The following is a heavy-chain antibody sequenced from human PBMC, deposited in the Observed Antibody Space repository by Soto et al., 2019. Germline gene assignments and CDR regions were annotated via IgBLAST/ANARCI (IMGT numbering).Heavy chain of an antibody. Sequence: QVQLQAAGPGLVKPSQTLSLTCSGSGDSVSSGDSYWSWIRQPPGKALEWIGYTSFSGYTSYSPSLESRVTISVDMSKSQFSLRLTSVTAAAPAVYYCVRGGNPYHYATSGPGTFDKWGQGTLVSVS. CDR2: TSFSGYT. CDR1: GDSVSSGDSY. J-gene: IGHJ4*02. D-gene: IGHD1-26*01. V-gene: IGHV4-30-4*01. CDR3: VRGGNPYHYATSGPGTFDK.